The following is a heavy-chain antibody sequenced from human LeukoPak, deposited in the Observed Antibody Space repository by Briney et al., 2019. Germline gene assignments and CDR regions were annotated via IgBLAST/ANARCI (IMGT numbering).Heavy chain of an antibody. J-gene: IGHJ4*02. V-gene: IGHV4-59*08. D-gene: IGHD6-19*01. CDR2: IYYSGST. CDR1: GGSISSYY. Sequence: SETLSLTCTVSGGSISSYYWSWIRQPPGQGLEGIGDIYYSGSTNYNPSLKSRVTISVDTSTNQFSLKVNSVTAADTAVYYCARRHSSGWFYYWGQGTLVTVSS. CDR3: ARRHSSGWFYY.